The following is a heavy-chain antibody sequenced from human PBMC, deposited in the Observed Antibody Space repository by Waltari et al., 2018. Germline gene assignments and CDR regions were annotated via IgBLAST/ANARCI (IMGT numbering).Heavy chain of an antibody. CDR2: IHTRGRT. J-gene: IGHJ4*02. Sequence: QVQLQESGPGLVKPSQTLSLTCTVSGGSITSGSYYWSWIRQPAGKGLEWIGGIHTRGRTHYNPSLKGRVNIAVDTSKNPFSLKLSSVTAADPAVYYCARDRGAGTRSYWGQGTLVTVSS. D-gene: IGHD6-19*01. CDR3: ARDRGAGTRSY. CDR1: GGSITSGSYY. V-gene: IGHV4-61*02.